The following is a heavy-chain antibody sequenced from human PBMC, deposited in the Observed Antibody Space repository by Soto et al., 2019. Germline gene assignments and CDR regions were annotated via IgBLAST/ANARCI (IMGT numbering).Heavy chain of an antibody. CDR1: GGSVSSGSYY. V-gene: IGHV2-5*08. J-gene: IGHJ3*02. CDR3: AHRPIYCSGGSCFYDAFDI. Sequence: TLSLTCTVSGGSVSSGSYYWSWIRQPPGKGLEWIGYIYWDDNKRYSPSLQSRLTITKDTSKNQVVLTMTNMDPVDTATYYCAHRPIYCSGGSCFYDAFDIWGQGTMVTVSS. D-gene: IGHD2-15*01. CDR2: IYWDDNK.